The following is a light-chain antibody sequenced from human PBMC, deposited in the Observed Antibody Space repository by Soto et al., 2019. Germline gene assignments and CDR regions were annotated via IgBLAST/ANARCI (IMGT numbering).Light chain of an antibody. CDR1: QSIDSD. V-gene: IGKV3-15*01. Sequence: EIVITQSPSTLSVSPGERATLSCRASQSIDSDLAWYQQKPGQAPRLLIYGASARATGIPARFSGSGSGTEFTLTISSLQSEDFALYYCQQYNDWPITFGQGTRLEIK. CDR2: GAS. J-gene: IGKJ5*01. CDR3: QQYNDWPIT.